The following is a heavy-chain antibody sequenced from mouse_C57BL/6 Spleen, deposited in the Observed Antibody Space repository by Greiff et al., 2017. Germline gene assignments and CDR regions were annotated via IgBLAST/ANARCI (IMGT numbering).Heavy chain of an antibody. CDR2: IDPSDSYT. CDR1: GYTFTSYW. J-gene: IGHJ4*01. CDR3: ARWRSRAMDY. V-gene: IGHV1-69*01. Sequence: QVQLQQPGAELVMPGASVKLSCKASGYTFTSYWMHWVKQRPGQGLEWIGEIDPSDSYTNYNQKFKGKSRLTVDKSSSTAYMQLSSLTSEDSAVYYCARWRSRAMDYWGQGTSVTVSS.